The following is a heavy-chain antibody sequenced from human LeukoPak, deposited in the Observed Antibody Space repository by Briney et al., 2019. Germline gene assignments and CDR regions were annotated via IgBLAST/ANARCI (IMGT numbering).Heavy chain of an antibody. CDR1: GFDFDDYA. CDR3: AKDIVGSAMTGIDY. D-gene: IGHD1-1*01. J-gene: IGHJ4*02. Sequence: GGSLRLSCAASGFDFDDYAMQWVRQAPGKGLEWVSGISWNSNTKGYADSVKGRFAISRDNAKHSLYLQMDSLRPEDTALYYCAKDIVGSAMTGIDYWGQGTLVTVSS. V-gene: IGHV3-9*01. CDR2: ISWNSNTK.